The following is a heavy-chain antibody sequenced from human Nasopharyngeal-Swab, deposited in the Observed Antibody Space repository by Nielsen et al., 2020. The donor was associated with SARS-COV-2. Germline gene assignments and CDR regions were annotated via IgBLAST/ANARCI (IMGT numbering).Heavy chain of an antibody. CDR3: ARLVALYCSDGACFSDS. J-gene: IGHJ4*02. CDR2: ISHDGSKE. D-gene: IGHD2-15*01. V-gene: IGHV3-30*04. CDR1: GFTFNNYA. Sequence: GESLKISCAASGFTFNNYALQWVRQAAGKGLEWVAIISHDGSKELYAESVRGRFTISRANSKNAIYLQMNSLSAEDPALYYCARLVALYCSDGACFSDSWGQGTLVTVSS.